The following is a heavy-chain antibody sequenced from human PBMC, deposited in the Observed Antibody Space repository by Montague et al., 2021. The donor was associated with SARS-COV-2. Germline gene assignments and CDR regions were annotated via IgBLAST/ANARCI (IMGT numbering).Heavy chain of an antibody. Sequence: SETLSLTCTVSGGSISSSSYYWGWIRQPPGKGLVWIGSIYYSGSTYYNPSLKSRVTISVDTSKNQFSLKLSSVAAADTAVYYCASPTYYYESSGSDAFDIWGQGTMVTVSS. CDR1: GGSISSSSYY. D-gene: IGHD3-22*01. CDR3: ASPTYYYESSGSDAFDI. J-gene: IGHJ3*02. V-gene: IGHV4-39*01. CDR2: IYYSGST.